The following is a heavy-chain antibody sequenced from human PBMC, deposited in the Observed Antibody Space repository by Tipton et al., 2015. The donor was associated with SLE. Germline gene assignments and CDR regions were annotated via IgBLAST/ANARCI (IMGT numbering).Heavy chain of an antibody. CDR2: IHHTGST. D-gene: IGHD2-8*01. CDR3: ARGMLTWRGAIVGVDV. CDR1: GGSISNYY. Sequence: TLSLTCTVSGGSISNYYWTWIRQPPGKGLEFIGYIHHTGSTYYSPSLKSRVTMSADTSKNQFSLKLSSVTAADTAVYYCARGMLTWRGAIVGVDVWGQGTTVNVSS. J-gene: IGHJ6*02. V-gene: IGHV4-59*04.